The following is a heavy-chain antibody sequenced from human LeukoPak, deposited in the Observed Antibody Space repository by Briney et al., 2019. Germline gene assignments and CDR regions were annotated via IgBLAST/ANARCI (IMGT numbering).Heavy chain of an antibody. D-gene: IGHD1-26*01. Sequence: GSLRLSCAASGFTFSSYWMSWVRQAPGKGLEWVANIKQDGSGKYYVDSVKGRFTISRDNAKNSLYLQMNSLRAEDTAVYYCARDGRGSFADYWGQGTLVTVSS. CDR3: ARDGRGSFADY. J-gene: IGHJ4*02. V-gene: IGHV3-7*01. CDR2: IKQDGSGK. CDR1: GFTFSSYW.